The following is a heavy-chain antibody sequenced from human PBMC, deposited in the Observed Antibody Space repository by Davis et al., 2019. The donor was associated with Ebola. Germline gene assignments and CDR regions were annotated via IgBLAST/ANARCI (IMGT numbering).Heavy chain of an antibody. D-gene: IGHD3-10*01. Sequence: GGSLRLSCTDSVITFSSYAMTWVRQAPGKGLEWVSAISGSGGSTYYADSVKGRFTISRDNSKKTLYLQMNSLRAEDTAVYYCARARGPGYFDYWGQGTLVTVSS. V-gene: IGHV3-23*01. CDR3: ARARGPGYFDY. J-gene: IGHJ4*02. CDR1: VITFSSYA. CDR2: ISGSGGST.